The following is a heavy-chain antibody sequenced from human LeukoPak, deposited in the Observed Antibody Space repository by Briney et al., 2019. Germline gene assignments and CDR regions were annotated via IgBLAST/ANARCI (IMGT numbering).Heavy chain of an antibody. CDR3: AKSQLVGATYALDI. Sequence: QPGGSLLLSCASSGFIFSSYDMSGVRQAPGKGLEWVSAIRGSGGSTFYADSVKGRFTISRDNTRDTLNLQMNSLRAEDTAVYYCAKSQLVGATYALDIWGQGTMVTVSS. D-gene: IGHD1-26*01. V-gene: IGHV3-23*01. J-gene: IGHJ3*02. CDR1: GFIFSSYD. CDR2: IRGSGGST.